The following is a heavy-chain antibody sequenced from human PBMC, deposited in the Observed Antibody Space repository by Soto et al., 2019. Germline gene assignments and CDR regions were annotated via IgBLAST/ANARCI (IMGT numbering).Heavy chain of an antibody. Sequence: QVQLVQSGAEVKKPGASVKVSCKASGYTFTSYDINWVRQATGQGLEWMGWMNPNSGNTGYAQKFQGRVTITRNTSISTAYMELSSLRSEDTAVYYCATRPPITMVRGVIHYYYYGMDVWGQGTTVTVSS. CDR1: GYTFTSYD. D-gene: IGHD3-10*01. V-gene: IGHV1-8*01. CDR2: MNPNSGNT. CDR3: ATRPPITMVRGVIHYYYYGMDV. J-gene: IGHJ6*02.